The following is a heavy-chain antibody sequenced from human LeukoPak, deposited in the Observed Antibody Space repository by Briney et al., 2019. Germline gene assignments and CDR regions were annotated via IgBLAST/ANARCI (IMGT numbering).Heavy chain of an antibody. CDR2: ISNDGNNK. Sequence: GGSLRLSCAASGFTFSDYSMYWVRQAPGKGLEWVAVISNDGNNKYYGDSVKGRFTISRDNSKNTLYLQMNSLRAEDTAVYYCARDQGVLRFLEWPLASHAFDIWGQGTMVTVAS. J-gene: IGHJ3*02. D-gene: IGHD3-3*01. CDR3: ARDQGVLRFLEWPLASHAFDI. CDR1: GFTFSDYS. V-gene: IGHV3-30-3*01.